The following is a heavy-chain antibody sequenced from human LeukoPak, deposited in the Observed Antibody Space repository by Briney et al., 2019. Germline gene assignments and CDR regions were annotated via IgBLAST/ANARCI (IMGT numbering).Heavy chain of an antibody. V-gene: IGHV4-34*01. Sequence: PSETLSLTCAVYGGSFSGYYWSWIRQPPGKGLEWIGEINHSGSTNYNPSLKSRVTISVDTSKNQFSLKLSSVTAADTAVYYCARHDSSANWFDPWGQGTLVTVSS. CDR2: INHSGST. CDR3: ARHDSSANWFDP. CDR1: GGSFSGYY. J-gene: IGHJ5*02. D-gene: IGHD3-22*01.